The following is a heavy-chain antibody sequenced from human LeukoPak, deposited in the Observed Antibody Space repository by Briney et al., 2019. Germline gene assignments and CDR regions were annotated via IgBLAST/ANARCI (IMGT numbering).Heavy chain of an antibody. J-gene: IGHJ4*02. D-gene: IGHD3-9*01. Sequence: HPGGSLRLSCAASGFTFSSYGMHWVRQAPGKGLEWVAFIRYDGSNKYYADSVKGRFTISRDNSKNTLYLQMNSLRAEDTAVYYCANCLYDILTGYYKRGVTTHGDYWGQGTLVTVSS. CDR1: GFTFSSYG. V-gene: IGHV3-30*02. CDR3: ANCLYDILTGYYKRGVTTHGDY. CDR2: IRYDGSNK.